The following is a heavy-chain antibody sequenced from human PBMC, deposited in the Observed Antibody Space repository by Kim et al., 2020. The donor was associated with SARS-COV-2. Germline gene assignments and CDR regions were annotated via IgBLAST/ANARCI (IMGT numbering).Heavy chain of an antibody. V-gene: IGHV3-72*01. Sequence: EYAASVKCRFTISRDDSKSALYLQMNRLKTEDTAVYYCARDKGSSTAFDIWGQGTVVTVSS. D-gene: IGHD6-19*01. J-gene: IGHJ3*02. CDR3: ARDKGSSTAFDI.